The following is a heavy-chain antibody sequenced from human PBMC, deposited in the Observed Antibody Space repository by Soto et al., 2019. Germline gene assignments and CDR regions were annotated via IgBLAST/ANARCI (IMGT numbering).Heavy chain of an antibody. V-gene: IGHV4-59*08. D-gene: IGHD3-10*01. CDR1: GGSFSGYY. CDR3: ARHNYGSGSTYFDY. J-gene: IGHJ4*02. CDR2: IYYSGST. Sequence: PSETLSLTCAVYGGSFSGYYWSWIRQPPGKGLEWIGEIYYSGSTNYNPSLKSRVTISVDTSKNQFSLKLNSMTAADTAVYYCARHNYGSGSTYFDYWGQGTLVTV.